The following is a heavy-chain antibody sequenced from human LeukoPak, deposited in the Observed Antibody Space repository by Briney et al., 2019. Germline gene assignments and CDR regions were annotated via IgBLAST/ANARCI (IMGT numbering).Heavy chain of an antibody. J-gene: IGHJ3*02. CDR3: ARKLRLYYYDSSGFYGAFDI. D-gene: IGHD3-22*01. CDR1: GFTFSSYS. Sequence: PGGSLILSCAASGFTFSSYSMNWVRQAPGKVLEGVSYIGSSGSTIYYADSVKGRFTISRDNAKNSLYPQMNSLRAEDTAVYYCARKLRLYYYDSSGFYGAFDIWGQGTMVTVSS. V-gene: IGHV3-48*01. CDR2: IGSSGSTI.